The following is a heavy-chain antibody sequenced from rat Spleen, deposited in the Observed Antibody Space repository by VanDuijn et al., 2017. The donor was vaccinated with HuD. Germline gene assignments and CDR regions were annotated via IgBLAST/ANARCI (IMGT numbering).Heavy chain of an antibody. J-gene: IGHJ2*01. CDR1: GFSLTNYH. V-gene: IGHV2-43*01. CDR3: ARVGYSSYVRYFDY. D-gene: IGHD1-2*01. CDR2: IWTGGST. Sequence: QVQLKESGPGLVQPSQTLSLTCTVSGFSLTNYHVSWIRQPPGKGLEWMGVIWTGGSTADNSVFKSRLNISRDTSKSQVFLNRNSLQTEDTATYYCARVGYSSYVRYFDYWGQGVMVTVSS.